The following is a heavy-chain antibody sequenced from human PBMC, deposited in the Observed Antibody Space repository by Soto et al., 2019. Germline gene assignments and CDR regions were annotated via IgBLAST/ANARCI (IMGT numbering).Heavy chain of an antibody. CDR1: GFTSRSYW. D-gene: IGHD6-6*01. CDR2: INSDGSST. V-gene: IGHV3-74*01. Sequence: EVQLVESGGGLVQPGGSLRLSCAASGFTSRSYWMQWVRQAPGKGLVWVSWINSDGSSTSYADSVKGRFTISRDNAKNTRYLQMNSLRAEDTAVYYCASGGSSLNFDSWGQGTLVTVSS. J-gene: IGHJ4*02. CDR3: ASGGSSLNFDS.